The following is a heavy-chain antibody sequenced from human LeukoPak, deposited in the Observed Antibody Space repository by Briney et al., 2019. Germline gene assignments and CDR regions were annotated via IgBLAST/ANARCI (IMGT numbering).Heavy chain of an antibody. V-gene: IGHV3-7*01. D-gene: IGHD3-22*01. CDR2: IKQDGSET. J-gene: IGHJ4*02. CDR1: GFTFSSYW. Sequence: GGSLRLSCAASGFTFSSYWTTWVRQAPGKGLEWVANIKQDGSETYYVDSVKGRFTISRDNAKNSLYLQMNSLRAEDTAVYYCAKVLDGDYDSSGYYHFIDYWGQGTLVTVSS. CDR3: AKVLDGDYDSSGYYHFIDY.